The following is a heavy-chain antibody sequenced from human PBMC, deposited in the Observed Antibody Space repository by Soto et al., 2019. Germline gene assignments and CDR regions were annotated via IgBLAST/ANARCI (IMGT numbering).Heavy chain of an antibody. CDR3: ARESEDLTSNFDY. J-gene: IGHJ4*02. Sequence: ASVKVSCKTFGFTFTNYVLFWVRQAPGQRLEWVGWIHAGNGNTESSEKFQGRVTLTTDTSASTAYMELSSLRSEDTAVYYCARESEDLTSNFDYWGQGTLVTVSS. CDR1: GFTFTNYV. CDR2: IHAGNGNT. V-gene: IGHV1-3*01.